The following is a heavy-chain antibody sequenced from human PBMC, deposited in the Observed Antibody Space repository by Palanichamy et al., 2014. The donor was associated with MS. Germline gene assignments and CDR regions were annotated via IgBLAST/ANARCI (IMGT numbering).Heavy chain of an antibody. CDR3: ASPGYCSSTSCYRFDY. J-gene: IGHJ4*02. CDR2: IYSSGST. Sequence: QLQLQESGPGLVKPSETLSLTCTVSGGSISSSSYYWGWIRQPPGKGLEWIGFIYSSGSTYYNPSLKSRVTISVDTSKNQFSLKLSSVTAADTAVYYCASPGYCSSTSCYRFDYWGQGTLVTVSS. D-gene: IGHD2-2*02. CDR1: GGSISSSSYY. V-gene: IGHV4-39*01.